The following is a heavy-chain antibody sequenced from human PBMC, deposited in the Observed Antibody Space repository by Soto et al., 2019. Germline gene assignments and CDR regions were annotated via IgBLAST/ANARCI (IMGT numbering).Heavy chain of an antibody. V-gene: IGHV3-66*01. Sequence: ESGGGLVQPGGSLRLSCAASGFTVSSNYMSWVRQAPGKGLEWVSVIYSGGSTYYADSVKGRFTISRDNSKNTLYLQMNSLRAEDTAVYYCASSFLGYCSGGSCPPNAFDIWGQGTMVTVSS. J-gene: IGHJ3*02. D-gene: IGHD2-15*01. CDR1: GFTVSSNY. CDR2: IYSGGST. CDR3: ASSFLGYCSGGSCPPNAFDI.